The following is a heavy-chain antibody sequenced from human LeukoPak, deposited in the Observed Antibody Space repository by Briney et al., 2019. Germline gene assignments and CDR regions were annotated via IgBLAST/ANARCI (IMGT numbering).Heavy chain of an antibody. V-gene: IGHV4-59*11. CDR3: ACLTTADAFDI. J-gene: IGHJ3*02. D-gene: IGHD3-22*01. CDR2: IYDSGTT. CDR1: GGSISSHY. Sequence: SETLSLTWTVSGGSISSHYGSWIRQPPGEGLEWIGYIYDSGTTNYNPSLKSRVTISVDPSKNQFSLKVSSVTAADTAVYYCACLTTADAFDIWGKGTMVTVSS.